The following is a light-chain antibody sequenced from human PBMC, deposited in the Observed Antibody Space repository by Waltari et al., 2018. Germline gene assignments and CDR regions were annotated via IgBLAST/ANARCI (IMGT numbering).Light chain of an antibody. V-gene: IGLV6-57*01. J-gene: IGLJ3*02. Sequence: NFMLTQPHSVSESPGKTLTISCTRSSVSIASNSVPWYQQRPGSSPTPVIFEDDQRPSGVPDRFSGSIDSSSNSASLTISGLKTEDEADYYCQSYDSSDLWVFGGGTRLTVL. CDR2: EDD. CDR1: SVSIASNS. CDR3: QSYDSSDLWV.